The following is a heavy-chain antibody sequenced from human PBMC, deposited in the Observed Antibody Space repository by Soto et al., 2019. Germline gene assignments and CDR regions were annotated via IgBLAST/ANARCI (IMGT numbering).Heavy chain of an antibody. CDR3: VRESGVAADC. J-gene: IGHJ4*02. CDR2: IKTDGYAA. Sequence: ESGGVLVQPGGSLRLSCVASGFTFDSHWMHWVRQAPGEGLVWVSRIKTDGYAAAYADSVKGRFTISRDNTKNTVYLQMNSLRVEDTAVYFCVRESGVAADCWGQGTLVTVPS. CDR1: GFTFDSHW. V-gene: IGHV3-74*01. D-gene: IGHD6-19*01.